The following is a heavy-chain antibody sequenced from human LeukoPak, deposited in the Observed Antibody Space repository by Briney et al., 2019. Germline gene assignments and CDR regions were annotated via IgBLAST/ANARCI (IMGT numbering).Heavy chain of an antibody. D-gene: IGHD6-6*01. CDR3: AREIEAARPDY. V-gene: IGHV4-59*01. Sequence: SETLSLTCTVSGGSISSYYWSWIRQPPGKGLEWIGYIYYSGSTNYNPSLKSRVTISVDTSKNQFSLKLSSVTAADTAVYYCAREIEAARPDYWGQGTLVTVSS. CDR2: IYYSGST. J-gene: IGHJ4*02. CDR1: GGSISSYY.